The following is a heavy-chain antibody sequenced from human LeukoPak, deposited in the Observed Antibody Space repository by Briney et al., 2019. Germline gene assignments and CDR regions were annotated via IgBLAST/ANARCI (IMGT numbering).Heavy chain of an antibody. D-gene: IGHD1-26*01. CDR2: ISSSGNTI. Sequence: GGSLRLSCAASGFTFSDYYMSWIRQAPGKGLEWVSYISSSGNTIYYADSVKGQFTISRDNAKNSLYLQMNSLRADDTAMYYCARDGGGSYFDYWGQGTLVTVSS. J-gene: IGHJ4*02. V-gene: IGHV3-11*04. CDR1: GFTFSDYY. CDR3: ARDGGGSYFDY.